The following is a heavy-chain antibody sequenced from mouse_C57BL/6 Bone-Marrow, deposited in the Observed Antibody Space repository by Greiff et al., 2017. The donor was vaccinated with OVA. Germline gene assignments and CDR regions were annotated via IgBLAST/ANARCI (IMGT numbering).Heavy chain of an antibody. CDR1: GYTFTSYW. D-gene: IGHD1-1*01. Sequence: QVQLQQPGAELVRPGSSVKLSCKASGYTFTSYWMDWVKQRPGQGLEWIGNIYPSDSETHYNQQFKDQATLTVDKSSSTAYMQLSSLTAEESAVYYCARSHYGSSPLAYWGQGTLVTVSA. CDR3: ARSHYGSSPLAY. V-gene: IGHV1-61*01. CDR2: IYPSDSET. J-gene: IGHJ3*01.